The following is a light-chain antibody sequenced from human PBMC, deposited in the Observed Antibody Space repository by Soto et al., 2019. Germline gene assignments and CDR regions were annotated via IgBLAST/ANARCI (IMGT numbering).Light chain of an antibody. J-gene: IGKJ1*01. CDR3: QQYNNWPWT. V-gene: IGKV3-15*01. Sequence: ITLTQSPGTLSLNQGGRATLSCRASQSISDTLAWYQQRPGQAPRLLIYSASSRAPAFPARFSGSGSGTDFTLTISSLQSEDSAVYYCQQYNNWPWTFGQGTMVDI. CDR2: SAS. CDR1: QSISDT.